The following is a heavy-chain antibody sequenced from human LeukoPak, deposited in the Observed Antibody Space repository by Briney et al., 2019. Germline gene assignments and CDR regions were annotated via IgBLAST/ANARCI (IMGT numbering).Heavy chain of an antibody. CDR2: ISWNSGSI. Sequence: QPGRSLRLSCAASGLTFDDYAMHWVRQAPGKGLEWVSGISWNSGSIGYADSVKGRFTISRDNAKNSLYLQMNSLRVEDTALYYCVKDMSAMVRGVIMGAFDIWGQGTMVTVSS. CDR1: GLTFDDYA. CDR3: VKDMSAMVRGVIMGAFDI. V-gene: IGHV3-9*01. J-gene: IGHJ3*02. D-gene: IGHD3-10*01.